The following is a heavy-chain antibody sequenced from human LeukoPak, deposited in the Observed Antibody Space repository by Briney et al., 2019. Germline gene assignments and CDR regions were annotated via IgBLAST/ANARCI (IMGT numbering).Heavy chain of an antibody. J-gene: IGHJ4*02. V-gene: IGHV4-59*01. CDR2: IYYSGST. Sequence: SETLSLTCTVSGGSISSYYWSWIRQPPGKGLEWIGYIYYSGSTNYNPSLKSRVTISVDTSKNQFSLKLSSVTAADTAVYYCARGRGYYDFWSDVGYFDYWGQGTLVTVSS. D-gene: IGHD3-3*01. CDR1: GGSISSYY. CDR3: ARGRGYYDFWSDVGYFDY.